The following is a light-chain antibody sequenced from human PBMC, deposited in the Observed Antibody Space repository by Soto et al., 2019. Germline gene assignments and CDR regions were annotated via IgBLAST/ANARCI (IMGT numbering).Light chain of an antibody. CDR2: AAS. CDR3: QQTYTTRVYT. V-gene: IGKV1-39*01. Sequence: DIILTQSPTSLSASIGDTVTIACRSSQSISINLNWYQHRPGEAPKVLIYAASTLAPGAPSRFSGSGVGTDCTLTISGLQLEDFATYYCQQTYTTRVYTFGQGTKLEF. J-gene: IGKJ2*01. CDR1: QSISIN.